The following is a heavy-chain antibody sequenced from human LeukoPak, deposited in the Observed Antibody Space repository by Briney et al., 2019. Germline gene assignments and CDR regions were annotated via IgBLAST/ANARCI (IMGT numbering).Heavy chain of an antibody. CDR2: INAYNGHT. Sequence: ASVKVSCKASGYTFTSHGITWVRQAPGQGLEWVGWINAYNGHTNYVQNLQGRATMTTDTSTSTAYMELRSLRSDDTAVYYCGRKSAARKTSEFDYWGQGTLVTVSS. D-gene: IGHD6-6*01. CDR1: GYTFTSHG. CDR3: GRKSAARKTSEFDY. V-gene: IGHV1-18*01. J-gene: IGHJ4*02.